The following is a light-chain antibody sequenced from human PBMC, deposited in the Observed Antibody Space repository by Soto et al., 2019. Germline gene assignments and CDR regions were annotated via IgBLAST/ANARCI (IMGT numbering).Light chain of an antibody. Sequence: EIVLTQSPVTLSLSPWERATLSCRASQSVNSNKLAWYRQKPGQAPSLLIYAATSRAPGIPDRFSGSGSGTDFTLTITGLEPEDFAMYYCHQYGTSPQTFGQGTKVDIK. J-gene: IGKJ1*01. CDR3: HQYGTSPQT. V-gene: IGKV3-20*01. CDR1: QSVNSNK. CDR2: AAT.